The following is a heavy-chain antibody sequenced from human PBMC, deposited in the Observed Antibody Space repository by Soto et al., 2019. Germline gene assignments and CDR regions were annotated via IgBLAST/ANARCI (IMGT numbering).Heavy chain of an antibody. D-gene: IGHD3-3*01. V-gene: IGHV1-18*04. CDR1: GYTFTSYG. J-gene: IGHJ5*02. CDR3: AKDFLSCKIHWVGP. CDR2: ISAYNGNT. Sequence: ASVKVSCKASGYTFTSYGINWVRQAPGQGLEWMGWISAYNGNTNYAQKLQGRVTMTTDTSTSTAYMELRSLRSDDTAVYYWAKDFLSCKIHWVGPRGQGTLVTVSS.